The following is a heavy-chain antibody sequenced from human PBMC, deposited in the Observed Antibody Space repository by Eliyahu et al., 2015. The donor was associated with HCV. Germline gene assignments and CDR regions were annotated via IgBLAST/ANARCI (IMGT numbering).Heavy chain of an antibody. CDR1: GFTFXXYA. Sequence: EVQLLESGGGLVQPGGSLRLSCAASGFTFXXYAMXWVRQAPGKGLEWVSAISGSGGSTYYADSVKGRFTISRDNSKNTLYLQMNSLRAEDTAVYYCAKFKRIAARGWGYYYYGMDVWGQGTTVTVSS. J-gene: IGHJ6*02. CDR2: ISGSGGST. D-gene: IGHD6-6*01. V-gene: IGHV3-23*01. CDR3: AKFKRIAARGWGYYYYGMDV.